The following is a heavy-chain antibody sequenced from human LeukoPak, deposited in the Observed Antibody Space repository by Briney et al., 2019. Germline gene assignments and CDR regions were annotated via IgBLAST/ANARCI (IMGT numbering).Heavy chain of an antibody. V-gene: IGHV3-23*01. Sequence: GGSLRLSCAASGFTFSSYAMNWVRQAPGKGLEWVSGFSGGGGSTYHADSVKGRFTISRDNSKNTLYLQMNSLRPEDTAVYYCAKAVAGYWYFDLWGRGTLVTVSS. J-gene: IGHJ2*01. CDR2: FSGGGGST. CDR1: GFTFSSYA. CDR3: AKAVAGYWYFDL. D-gene: IGHD6-19*01.